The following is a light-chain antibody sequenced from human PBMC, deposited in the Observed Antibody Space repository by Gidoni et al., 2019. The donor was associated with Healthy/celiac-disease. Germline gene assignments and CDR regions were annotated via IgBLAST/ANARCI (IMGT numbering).Light chain of an antibody. CDR1: PGISSY. Sequence: AIRMTQSPSSFSASPGDRVTITCRASPGISSYLAWYQQKPGKAPKLLIYAASTWQSGVPSRFSGSGSGTDFTLTISCLQSEDFATYYCQQYYSYPRTFGQXTKVEIK. V-gene: IGKV1-8*01. CDR3: QQYYSYPRT. J-gene: IGKJ1*01. CDR2: AAS.